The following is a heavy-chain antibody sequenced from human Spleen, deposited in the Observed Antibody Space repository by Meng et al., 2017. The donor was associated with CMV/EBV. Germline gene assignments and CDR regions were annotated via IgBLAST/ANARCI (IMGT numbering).Heavy chain of an antibody. V-gene: IGHV3-23*01. D-gene: IGHD6-6*01. J-gene: IGHJ6*02. CDR3: AKGEPRYSSSSGLLGDYYYGMDV. CDR1: AFNFSSYS. Sequence: VGSLRLSCAASAFNFSSYSMSWVLQAPGKGLEWVSAISGSGGITYHSDSVTGRFTFSRDNSRNTLYLQMNSLRAEDTAVYYCAKGEPRYSSSSGLLGDYYYGMDVWGQGTTVTVSS. CDR2: ISGSGGIT.